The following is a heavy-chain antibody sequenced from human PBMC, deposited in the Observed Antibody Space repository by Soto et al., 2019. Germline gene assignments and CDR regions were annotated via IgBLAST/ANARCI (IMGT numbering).Heavy chain of an antibody. CDR2: IYYSGST. CDR1: GGSISSGGYY. V-gene: IGHV4-31*03. Sequence: SETLSLTCTVSGGSISSGGYYWSWIRQHPGKGLEWIGYIYYSGSTYYNPSLKSRVTISVDTSKNQFSLKLSSVTAADTAVYYCARGRRDYGGAKRSYYFDYWGQGTLVTVSS. CDR3: ARGRRDYGGAKRSYYFDY. J-gene: IGHJ4*02. D-gene: IGHD4-17*01.